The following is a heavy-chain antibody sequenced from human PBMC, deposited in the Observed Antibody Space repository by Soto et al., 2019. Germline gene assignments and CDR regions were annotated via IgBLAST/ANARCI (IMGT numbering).Heavy chain of an antibody. CDR2: FRSSGDGGTT. D-gene: IGHD3-10*01. CDR1: GFTFSSYS. V-gene: IGHV3-23*01. J-gene: IGHJ4*02. CDR3: AKKVNSGPGSQYFDY. Sequence: SLRLSCAASGFTFSSYSMSWVRQAPGKGLEWVSGFRSSGDGGTTHYAGSVKSRFTISRDNSKNTLFLQMNSLRAEDTAIYYCAKKVNSGPGSQYFDYWGQGTLVTVSS.